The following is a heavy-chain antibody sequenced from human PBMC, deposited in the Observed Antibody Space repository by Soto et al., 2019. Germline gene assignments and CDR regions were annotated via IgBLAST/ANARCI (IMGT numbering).Heavy chain of an antibody. D-gene: IGHD2-15*01. CDR2: IIPIFGTA. CDR1: GGTFSSYA. CDR3: ARGGVVVAAINRVGWFDP. Sequence: GASVKVSCKASGGTFSSYAISWVRQAPGQGLEWMGGIIPIFGTANYAQKFQGRVTITADKSTSTAYMELSSLRSEDTAVYYCARGGVVVAAINRVGWFDPWGQGTLVTVSS. J-gene: IGHJ5*02. V-gene: IGHV1-69*06.